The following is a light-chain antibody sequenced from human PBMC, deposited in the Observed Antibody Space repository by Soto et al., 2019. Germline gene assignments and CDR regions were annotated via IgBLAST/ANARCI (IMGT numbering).Light chain of an antibody. CDR1: QSISTF. CDR3: QQNDSTPRT. V-gene: IGKV1-39*01. J-gene: IGKJ1*01. CDR2: AAS. Sequence: DIQMTQSPASLSASVGDRVTVTCRASQSISTFLHGYQQKPGKAPSLLIYAASILHSGVPSRFSGSGSGTDFTLNISSLHPEDFENYLCQQNDSTPRTFGRGTKVEIK.